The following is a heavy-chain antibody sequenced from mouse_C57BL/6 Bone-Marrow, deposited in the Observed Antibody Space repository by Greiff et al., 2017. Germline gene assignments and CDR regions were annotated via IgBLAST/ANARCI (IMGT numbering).Heavy chain of an antibody. J-gene: IGHJ1*03. CDR2: IDPSDSYT. CDR3: ASPLYYGSSYWYFDV. D-gene: IGHD1-1*01. CDR1: GYTFTSYW. Sequence: QVQLQQPGAELVRPGTSVKLSCKASGYTFTSYWMHWVKQRPGKGLEWIGVIDPSDSYTNYNQKFKGKATLTVDTSSSTAYMQLSSLTSEDSAVYYCASPLYYGSSYWYFDVWGTGTTVTVSA. V-gene: IGHV1-59*01.